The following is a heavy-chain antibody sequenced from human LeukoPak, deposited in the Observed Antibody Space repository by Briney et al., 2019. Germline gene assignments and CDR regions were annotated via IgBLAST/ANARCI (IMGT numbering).Heavy chain of an antibody. V-gene: IGHV4-59*08. J-gene: IGHJ5*02. CDR1: GGSISSDY. D-gene: IGHD6-6*01. CDR3: ARHKRASSTDWFDP. CDR2: YYSGTT. Sequence: SETLSLTCTVSGGSISSDYWSWIRQPPGKGLEWIGIYYSGTTKHNPSLKSRVTISVDTSKNQFSLKLSSVTAADTAMYYCARHKRASSTDWFDPWGQGTLVTVSA.